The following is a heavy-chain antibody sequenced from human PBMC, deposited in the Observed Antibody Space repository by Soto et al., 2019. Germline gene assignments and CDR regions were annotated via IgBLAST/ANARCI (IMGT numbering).Heavy chain of an antibody. V-gene: IGHV3-48*01. CDR2: ISSSSSTI. Sequence: HPGGSLRLSCAPSGFTFSSYSMNWVRQAPGKGLEWVSYISSSSSTIYYADSVKGRFTISRDNAKNSLYLQMNSLRAEDTAVYYCAREILYSNYVWFDPWGERTLVTVSS. D-gene: IGHD4-4*01. CDR1: GFTFSSYS. CDR3: AREILYSNYVWFDP. J-gene: IGHJ5*02.